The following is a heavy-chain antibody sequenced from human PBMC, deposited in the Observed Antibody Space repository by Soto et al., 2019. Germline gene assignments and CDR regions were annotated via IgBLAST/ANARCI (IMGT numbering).Heavy chain of an antibody. J-gene: IGHJ5*02. CDR2: IGDSGYFT. CDR1: GFPFRNHA. CDR3: GSDEGFDP. V-gene: IGHV3-23*01. Sequence: PGGSLRLSCEASGFPFRNHAMSWVRQVPGKGLEWVSSIGDSGYFTYYADSVKGRFTISRDNSKNILFLQMSRLGADDTALYYCGSDEGFDPRGQGALVTVSS.